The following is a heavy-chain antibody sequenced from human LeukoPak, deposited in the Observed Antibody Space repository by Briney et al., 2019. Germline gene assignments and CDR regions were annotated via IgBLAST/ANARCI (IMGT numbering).Heavy chain of an antibody. Sequence: PGGSLRLSCAASGFTFSSYAMSWVRQAPGKGLEWVSAISGSGGSTYYADSVKGRFTISRDNSKNTLYLQMNSLRAEDTAVYYCAKDWGLSWPGELWFRGLLPSYFDYWGQGTLVTVSS. CDR2: ISGSGGST. D-gene: IGHD3-10*01. CDR3: AKDWGLSWPGELWFRGLLPSYFDY. CDR1: GFTFSSYA. J-gene: IGHJ4*02. V-gene: IGHV3-23*01.